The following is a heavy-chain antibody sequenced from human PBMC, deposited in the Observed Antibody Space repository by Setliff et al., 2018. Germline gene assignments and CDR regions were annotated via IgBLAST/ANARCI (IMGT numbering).Heavy chain of an antibody. V-gene: IGHV3-30-3*01. J-gene: IGHJ4*02. CDR1: GFTISYYA. CDR2: SRYAENYQ. Sequence: PGGSLRLSCAASGFTISYYAIHWVRQAPGKGLEWVAVSRYAENYQYYADSVKGRSTISRDNSQNTRYLQRNSLRADDTAVYYCARPGRSNYWDSFDYWGQGTLVTAPQ. D-gene: IGHD3-10*01. CDR3: ARPGRSNYWDSFDY.